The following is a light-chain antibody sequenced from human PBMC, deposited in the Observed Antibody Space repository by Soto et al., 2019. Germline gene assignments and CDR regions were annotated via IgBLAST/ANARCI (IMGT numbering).Light chain of an antibody. V-gene: IGKV1-39*01. CDR1: QSISSY. CDR3: QQSYSTLRT. Sequence: DIQMTQSPSSLSASVGDRVTITCRASQSISSYLNWYQQKPGKAPKLLIYAASSFQSRVPSRFSGSGSGTDFTLTISSLQPEDFATYYCQQSYSTLRTFGHGTKLEIK. J-gene: IGKJ2*01. CDR2: AAS.